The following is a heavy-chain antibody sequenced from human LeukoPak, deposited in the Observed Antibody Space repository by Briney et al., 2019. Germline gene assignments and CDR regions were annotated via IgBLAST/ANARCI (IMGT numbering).Heavy chain of an antibody. V-gene: IGHV3-9*03. J-gene: IGHJ4*02. Sequence: PGGSLRLSCAASGFNFDDYAMHWVRQAPGKGLEWVSGINLNSGSIGYADSVKGRFTISRDNAKNSLFLQMNSLRAEDMALYYCARSYGSGTYYNPFDYWGQGTLVTVSS. CDR3: ARSYGSGTYYNPFDY. CDR1: GFNFDDYA. D-gene: IGHD3-10*01. CDR2: INLNSGSI.